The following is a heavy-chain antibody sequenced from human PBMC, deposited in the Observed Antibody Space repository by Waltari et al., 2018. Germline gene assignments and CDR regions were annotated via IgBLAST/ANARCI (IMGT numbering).Heavy chain of an antibody. J-gene: IGHJ5*02. D-gene: IGHD3-10*01. CDR2: IYTSGST. Sequence: QVQLQESGPGLVKPSETLSLTCTVSGGSISSYYWSWIRQPAGKGLEWIGRIYTSGSTNYNPSLKSRVTMSVDTSKNQFSLKLSSVTAADTAVYYCARGVLLWFGELPGAFRFDPWGQGTLVTVSS. V-gene: IGHV4-4*07. CDR1: GGSISSYY. CDR3: ARGVLLWFGELPGAFRFDP.